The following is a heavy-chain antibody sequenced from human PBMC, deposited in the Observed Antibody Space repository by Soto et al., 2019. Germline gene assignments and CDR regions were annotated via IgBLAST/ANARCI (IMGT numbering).Heavy chain of an antibody. D-gene: IGHD6-13*01. Sequence: QVQLVESGGGVVQPGRSLRLSCAASGFTFSSYAMHWVRQAPGKGLEWVAVISYDGSNKYYADSVKGRFTISRDNSKNTLYLQMNSLRAEDTAVYYRARDLVMGSSSWLYYYYYGMDVWGQGTTVTVSS. V-gene: IGHV3-30-3*01. CDR1: GFTFSSYA. CDR3: ARDLVMGSSSWLYYYYYGMDV. J-gene: IGHJ6*02. CDR2: ISYDGSNK.